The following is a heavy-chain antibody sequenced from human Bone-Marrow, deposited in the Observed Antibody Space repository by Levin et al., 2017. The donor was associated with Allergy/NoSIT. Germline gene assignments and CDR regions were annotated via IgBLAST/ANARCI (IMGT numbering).Heavy chain of an antibody. CDR3: AKGALYDILTGYYVSDAFDS. CDR1: GFTFSSYG. Sequence: GESLKISCAASGFTFSSYGMHWVRQAPGKGLEWVAVISYDGSNKYYADSVKGRFTISRDNSKNTLYLQMNSLRAEDTAVYYCAKGALYDILTGYYVSDAFDSWGQGTMVTVSS. V-gene: IGHV3-30*18. CDR2: ISYDGSNK. D-gene: IGHD3-9*01. J-gene: IGHJ3*02.